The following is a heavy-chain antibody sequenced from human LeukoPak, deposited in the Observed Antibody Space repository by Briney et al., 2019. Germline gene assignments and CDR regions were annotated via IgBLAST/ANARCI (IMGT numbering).Heavy chain of an antibody. D-gene: IGHD3-16*01. V-gene: IGHV1-69*05. CDR2: IIPIFGTA. CDR1: GGTFSSYA. Sequence: SVKVSCKASGGTFSSYAISWVRQAPGQGLEWMGGIIPIFGTANYAQKFQGRVTITTDESTSTAYMELSSLRSEDTAVYYCARDTRDLMRLTNPNYYYYMDVWGKGTTVTVSS. J-gene: IGHJ6*03. CDR3: ARDTRDLMRLTNPNYYYYMDV.